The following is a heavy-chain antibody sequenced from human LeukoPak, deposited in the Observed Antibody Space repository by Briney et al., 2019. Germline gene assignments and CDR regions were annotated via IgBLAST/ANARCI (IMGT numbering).Heavy chain of an antibody. CDR1: GFTFSSYD. V-gene: IGHV3-13*01. J-gene: IGHJ6*02. CDR3: ARGDGWFYGMDV. D-gene: IGHD5-24*01. CDR2: IGTAGDT. Sequence: PGGSLRLSCAASGFTFSSYDMHWVRQATGKGLEWVSAIGTAGDTYYPGSVKGRFTISRENAKNSLYLQMNSLRAGDTAVYYCARGDGWFYGMDVWGQVTTVTVSS.